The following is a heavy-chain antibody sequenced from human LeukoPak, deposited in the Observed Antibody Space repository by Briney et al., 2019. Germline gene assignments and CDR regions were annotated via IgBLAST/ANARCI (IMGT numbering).Heavy chain of an antibody. CDR3: ARDGPPRGMDV. D-gene: IGHD1-14*01. J-gene: IGHJ6*04. CDR1: GFTFSTYS. Sequence: GGSLRLSCAASGFTFSTYSMNWVRQAPGKGLEWVSSISSSSSYIYYADSVKGRFTISRDNAKNSLYLQMNSLRAEDTAVYYCARDGPPRGMDVWGKGTMVTVSS. V-gene: IGHV3-21*01. CDR2: ISSSSSYI.